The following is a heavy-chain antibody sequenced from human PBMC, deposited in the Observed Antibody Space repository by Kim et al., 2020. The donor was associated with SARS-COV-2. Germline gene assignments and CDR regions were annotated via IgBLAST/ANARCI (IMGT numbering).Heavy chain of an antibody. D-gene: IGHD3-10*01. Sequence: ASVKVSCKASGYTFTSYAMHWVRQAPGQRLEWMGWINAGNGNTKYSQKFQGRVTITRDTSASTAYMELSSLRSEDTAVYYCARDGVLLWFGGLIPYYYYGMDVWGQGTTVTVSS. CDR1: GYTFTSYA. CDR3: ARDGVLLWFGGLIPYYYYGMDV. CDR2: INAGNGNT. V-gene: IGHV1-3*01. J-gene: IGHJ6*02.